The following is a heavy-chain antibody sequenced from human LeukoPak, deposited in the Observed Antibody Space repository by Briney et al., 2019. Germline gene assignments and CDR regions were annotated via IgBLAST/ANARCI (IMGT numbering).Heavy chain of an antibody. CDR3: ARGRNSGWYEFVGQFDY. J-gene: IGHJ4*02. Sequence: GGSLRLSCAASGFTFSTYAMTWVRQAPGKGLEWVSSITGSGDGTSAADSVKGRFTISRDNSKNTLYLQMNSLRAEDTSVYYCARGRNSGWYEFVGQFDYWGQGTLVTVSS. D-gene: IGHD6-19*01. CDR1: GFTFSTYA. CDR2: ITGSGDGT. V-gene: IGHV3-23*01.